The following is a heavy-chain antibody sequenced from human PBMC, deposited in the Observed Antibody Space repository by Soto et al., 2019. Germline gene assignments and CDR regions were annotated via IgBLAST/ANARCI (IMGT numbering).Heavy chain of an antibody. CDR2: INPSGGST. Sequence: ASVKVSCKVSVYTHNELSIHWVRQAHKKGLEWMGVINPSGGSTSYAQKFQGRVTMTRDTSTSTVYMELSSLRSEDTAVYYCARVKLPLGGSSSSGGALSFDYWGQGTLVTVSS. V-gene: IGHV1-46*02. D-gene: IGHD6-6*01. CDR1: VYTHNELS. J-gene: IGHJ4*02. CDR3: ARVKLPLGGSSSSGGALSFDY.